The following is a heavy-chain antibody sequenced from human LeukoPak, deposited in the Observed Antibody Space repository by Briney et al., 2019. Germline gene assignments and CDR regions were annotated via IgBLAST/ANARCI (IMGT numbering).Heavy chain of an antibody. CDR2: IWYDGSNT. J-gene: IGHJ6*03. D-gene: IGHD2-2*02. CDR3: ARGYCSSTSCYKYYYYYMDV. CDR1: GFTFSSYG. Sequence: GGPLRLSCAASGFTFSSYGMHWVRQAPGKGLEWVAVIWYDGSNTYYADSVKGRFTISRDNSKNTLYLQMNSLRAEDTAVYYCARGYCSSTSCYKYYYYYMDVWGKGTTVTVSS. V-gene: IGHV3-33*01.